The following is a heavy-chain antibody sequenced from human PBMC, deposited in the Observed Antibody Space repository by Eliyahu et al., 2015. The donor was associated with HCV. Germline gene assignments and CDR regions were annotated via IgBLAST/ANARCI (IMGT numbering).Heavy chain of an antibody. CDR2: IRNKVNNYAT. V-gene: IGHV3-73*01. Sequence: EVHLVESGGGLVQPGGSLKLSCAASGFTFSXARIHWVRQASREGVGWLGCIRNKVNNYATAYAASVKGRFIISRDDSKNTAYLQVTSLKTEDTAVYYCSTLGTATGPRDYWGQGTLVTVSS. CDR3: STLGTATGPRDY. J-gene: IGHJ4*02. CDR1: GFTFSXAR. D-gene: IGHD6-13*01.